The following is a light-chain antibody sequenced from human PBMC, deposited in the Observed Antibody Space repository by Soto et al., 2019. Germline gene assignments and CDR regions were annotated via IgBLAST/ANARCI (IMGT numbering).Light chain of an antibody. CDR3: SSYTSTSTLV. CDR2: DVS. V-gene: IGLV2-14*03. CDR1: SSDVGAFDF. Sequence: QSALTQPASVSGSPGQSITISCTGTSSDVGAFDFVSWFQQHPGKVPKLIIYDVSNRPSGVSNRFSGSKSGNTASLTISGLQPEDEADYYCSSYTSTSTLVFGGGTKRAVL. J-gene: IGLJ2*01.